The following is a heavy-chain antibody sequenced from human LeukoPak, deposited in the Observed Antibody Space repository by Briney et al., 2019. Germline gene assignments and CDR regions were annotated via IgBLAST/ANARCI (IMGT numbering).Heavy chain of an antibody. CDR2: ISGGGGST. CDR1: GFTFTSYS. CDR3: AKFPYRGSYYFCDY. J-gene: IGHJ4*02. V-gene: IGHV3-23*01. D-gene: IGHD1-26*01. Sequence: GGSLRLSCAASGFTFTSYSMNWVRQAPGKGLEWASTISGGGGSTYYADSVKGRFTISRDNSKNTLYLQMNSLRAEDTAVYYCAKFPYRGSYYFCDYWGQGTLVTVSS.